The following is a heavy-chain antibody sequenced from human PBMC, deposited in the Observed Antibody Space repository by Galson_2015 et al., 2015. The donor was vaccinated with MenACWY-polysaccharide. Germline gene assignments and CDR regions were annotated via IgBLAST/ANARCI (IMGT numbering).Heavy chain of an antibody. CDR1: GFTFSSYA. CDR2: ISGSGGST. CDR3: AKDRSVRYWYFDL. D-gene: IGHD4-17*01. J-gene: IGHJ2*01. V-gene: IGHV3-23*01. Sequence: SLRLSCAASGFTFSSYAMSWVRQAPGKGLEWVSAISGSGGSTYYADSVKGRFTISRDNSKNTLYLQMNSLRAEDTAVYYCAKDRSVRYWYFDLWGRGTLVTVSS.